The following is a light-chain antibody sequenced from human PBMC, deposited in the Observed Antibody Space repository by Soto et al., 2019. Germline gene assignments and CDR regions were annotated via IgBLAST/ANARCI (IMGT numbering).Light chain of an antibody. CDR3: QQASSLSIT. J-gene: IGKJ5*01. V-gene: IGKV1-12*01. CDR2: GAF. Sequence: DIQMTQSPSSVSASVGDRVIISCRASQDISSRLAWYQQRPGKAPKLLIYGAFSLQSGVPSRFSGSGSGTDFPLSIGGLQPEDFGTYYCQQASSLSITFGHGTRLV. CDR1: QDISSR.